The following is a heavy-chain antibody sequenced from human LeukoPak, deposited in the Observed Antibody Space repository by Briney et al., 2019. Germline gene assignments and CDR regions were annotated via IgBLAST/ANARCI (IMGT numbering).Heavy chain of an antibody. CDR1: GFTFSSYS. J-gene: IGHJ1*01. D-gene: IGHD6-19*01. V-gene: IGHV3-21*01. CDR2: ISSSSSYI. CDR3: ARGYSSGWDAEYFQH. Sequence: GGSLRLSCAASGFTFSSYSMNWVRQAPGKGLEWVSSISSSSSYIYYADSVKGRFTISRDNAKNSLYLQMNSPRAEDTAVYYCARGYSSGWDAEYFQHWGQGTLVTVSS.